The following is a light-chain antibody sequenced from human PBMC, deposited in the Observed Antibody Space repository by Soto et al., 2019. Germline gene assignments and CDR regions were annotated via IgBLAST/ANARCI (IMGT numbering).Light chain of an antibody. CDR2: GAS. Sequence: EIVVTQSPASLSVSPGERATLSCRASQSVGSNLAWYQQKPGQAPRLLIYGASSRATGIPDRFSGSGSGTDFTLTITSLQPEDFATYYCQESYSTPAGTFGQGTKVDIK. CDR3: QESYSTPAGT. J-gene: IGKJ1*01. V-gene: IGKV3D-15*01. CDR1: QSVGSN.